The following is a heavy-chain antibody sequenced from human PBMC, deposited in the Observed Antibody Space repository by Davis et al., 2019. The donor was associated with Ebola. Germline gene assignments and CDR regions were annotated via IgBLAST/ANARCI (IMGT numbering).Heavy chain of an antibody. J-gene: IGHJ6*02. CDR3: ARDGSKGYYYGMDV. D-gene: IGHD2-15*01. CDR2: ISYDGSNK. Sequence: GESLKISCAASGFTFSSYAMHWVRQAPGKGLEWVAVISYDGSNKYYADSVKGRFTISRDNSKNTLSLQMNSLRAEETAVYYCARDGSKGYYYGMDVWGQGTTVTVSS. V-gene: IGHV3-30-3*01. CDR1: GFTFSSYA.